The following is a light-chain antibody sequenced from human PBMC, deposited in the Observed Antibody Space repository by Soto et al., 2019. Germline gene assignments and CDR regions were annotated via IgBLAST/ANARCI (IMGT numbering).Light chain of an antibody. CDR3: AAWDDSLNGHVV. V-gene: IGLV2-14*01. CDR1: SSDVGGYDY. Sequence: QSALTQPASVSGSPGQSITISCTGTSSDVGGYDYVSWYQLHPGKAPKLMVFEVSNRPSGVSYRFSGSKSGNTASLTISGLQAEDEADYFCAAWDDSLNGHVVFGGGTQLTVL. J-gene: IGLJ2*01. CDR2: EVS.